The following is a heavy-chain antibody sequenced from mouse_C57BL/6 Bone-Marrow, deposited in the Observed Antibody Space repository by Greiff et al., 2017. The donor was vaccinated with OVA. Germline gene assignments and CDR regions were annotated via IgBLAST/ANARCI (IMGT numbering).Heavy chain of an antibody. Sequence: VQRVESGAELAKPGASVKLSCKASGYTFTSYWMHWVKQRPGQGLDWIGYINPSSGYPKYNQKFKDKATLNAVKSSRTAYMQLSRLSYEDCAVYYCASAICEYSNYGGWYFDVWGTGTTVTVSS. D-gene: IGHD2-5*01. J-gene: IGHJ1*03. CDR1: GYTFTSYW. CDR3: ASAICEYSNYGGWYFDV. V-gene: IGHV1-7*01. CDR2: INPSSGYP.